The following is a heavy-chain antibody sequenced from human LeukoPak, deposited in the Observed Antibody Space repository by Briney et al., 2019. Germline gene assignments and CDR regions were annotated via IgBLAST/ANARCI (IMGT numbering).Heavy chain of an antibody. J-gene: IGHJ4*02. V-gene: IGHV3-21*01. CDR3: ARDLSSGAGY. D-gene: IGHD6-19*01. Sequence: PGGSLRLSCAASGFAFSSYSMNWVRQAPGKGLEWVSSISSDSFHIYYADSVRGRFTIFRDNAKNSLYLQMNSLRAEDTAVYSCARDLSSGAGYWGQGTLVTVSP. CDR2: ISSDSFHI. CDR1: GFAFSSYS.